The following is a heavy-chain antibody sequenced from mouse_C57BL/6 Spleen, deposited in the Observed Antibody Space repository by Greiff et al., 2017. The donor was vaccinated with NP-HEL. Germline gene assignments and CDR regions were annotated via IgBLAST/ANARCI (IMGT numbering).Heavy chain of an antibody. CDR3: ARRDSSGYSY. CDR1: GYAFSSYW. D-gene: IGHD3-2*02. V-gene: IGHV1-80*01. CDR2: IYPGDGDT. Sequence: VKLLESGAELVKPGASVKISCKASGYAFSSYWMNWVKQRPGKGLEWIGQIYPGDGDTNYNGKFKGKATLTADKSSSTAYMQLSSLTSEDSAVYFCARRDSSGYSYWGQGTTLTVSS. J-gene: IGHJ2*01.